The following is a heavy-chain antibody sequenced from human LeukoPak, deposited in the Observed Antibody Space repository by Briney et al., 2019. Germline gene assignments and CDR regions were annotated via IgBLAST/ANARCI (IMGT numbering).Heavy chain of an antibody. J-gene: IGHJ4*02. D-gene: IGHD1-26*01. V-gene: IGHV3-48*01. CDR3: ARGWGSYRYTGIFDY. CDR1: GFTFSSYS. Sequence: GGSLRLSCAASGFTFSSYSMNWVRQAPGKGLEWVSYISSSSSAIYYADSVKGRFTISRDNAKNSLYLQMNSLRAEDTAVYYCARGWGSYRYTGIFDYWGQGTLVTVSS. CDR2: ISSSSSAI.